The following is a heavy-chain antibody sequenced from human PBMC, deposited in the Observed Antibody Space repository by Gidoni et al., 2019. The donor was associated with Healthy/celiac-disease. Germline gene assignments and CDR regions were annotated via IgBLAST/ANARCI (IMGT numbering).Heavy chain of an antibody. J-gene: IGHJ4*02. CDR2: IYYSGST. Sequence: QVQLQESGPGLVKPSETLSLTCTVSGGSVSSGSYYWSWIRQPPGKGLEWIGCIYYSGSTNYNASLKSRVTISVDTSKNQFSLKLSSVTAADTAVYYCATNSRYYYDSSGYFNFDYWGQGVLVTVSS. CDR3: ATNSRYYYDSSGYFNFDY. V-gene: IGHV4-61*01. CDR1: GGSVSSGSYY. D-gene: IGHD3-22*01.